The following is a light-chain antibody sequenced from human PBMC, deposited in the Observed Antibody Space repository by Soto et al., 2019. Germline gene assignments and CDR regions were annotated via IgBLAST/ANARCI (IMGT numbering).Light chain of an antibody. CDR1: QSISNF. CDR2: SAS. CDR3: QQSYRNPRT. J-gene: IGKJ1*01. V-gene: IGKV1-39*01. Sequence: DIQMTQSPSFLSASAGDRVTIFCRASQSISNFLHWYQQNPGKAPKLLIYSASNLESGVPPRFGASGSGTDFTLTISSLQPEDFATHYCQQSYRNPRTFGLGTKVDIK.